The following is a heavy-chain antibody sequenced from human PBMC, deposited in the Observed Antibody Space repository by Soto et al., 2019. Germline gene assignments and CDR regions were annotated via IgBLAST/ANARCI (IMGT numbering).Heavy chain of an antibody. D-gene: IGHD2-2*01. CDR3: AKAAGNVVVAYYYDAYMDA. V-gene: IGHV3-9*01. CDR2: ISWDSGAI. Sequence: EVQLVESGGGLVQPGRSLRLSCAASGFTFGDYAMHWVRQAPGKGLEWVSRISWDSGAIGYADSVKGRFTISRDNALNSLYLQMNSLRAEDTALYYCAKAAGNVVVAYYYDAYMDAWGEGTTVTVSS. J-gene: IGHJ6*03. CDR1: GFTFGDYA.